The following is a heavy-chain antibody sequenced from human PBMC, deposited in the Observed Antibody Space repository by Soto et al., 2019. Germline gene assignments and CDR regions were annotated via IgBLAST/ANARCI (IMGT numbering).Heavy chain of an antibody. CDR3: ARARDSYSSGWLQAGSFYFFGMDV. CDR2: IWSDGSVE. CDR1: GFSFKNYG. D-gene: IGHD6-19*01. V-gene: IGHV3-33*01. J-gene: IGHJ6*02. Sequence: QVLLVESGGGVVQPGGSLRLSCAASGFSFKNYGIHWVRQAPGKGLEWVAVIWSDGSVEYYADSVQGRFTISRDNAKNTVYLLMNTLRAEDTAIYYCARARDSYSSGWLQAGSFYFFGMDVWGPGATVTVSS.